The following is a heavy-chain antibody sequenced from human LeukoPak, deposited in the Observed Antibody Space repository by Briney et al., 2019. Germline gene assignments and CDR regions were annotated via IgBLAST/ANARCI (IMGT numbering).Heavy chain of an antibody. Sequence: PGGSLRLSCAASGFTFSSYEMNWVRQAPGKGLEWVSYISSSGSTIYYADSVKGRFTISKDNAKNSLYLQMNSLRAEDTAVYYCARASGPVPFDYWGQGTLVTVSS. CDR1: GFTFSSYE. CDR2: ISSSGSTI. V-gene: IGHV3-48*03. CDR3: ARASGPVPFDY. J-gene: IGHJ4*02.